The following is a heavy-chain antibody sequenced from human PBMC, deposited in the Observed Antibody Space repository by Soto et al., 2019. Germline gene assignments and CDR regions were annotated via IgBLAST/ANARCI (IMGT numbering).Heavy chain of an antibody. Sequence: QVQLVESGGGVVQPGRSLRLSCAASGFTFSSYAMHWVRQAPGKGLEWVAVISYDGSNKYYADSVKGRFTISRDNSKNALYLQMNGLRAEDTAVYYCARDRSRPRSQTFDYWGQGTLVTVSS. CDR1: GFTFSSYA. CDR2: ISYDGSNK. V-gene: IGHV3-30-3*01. J-gene: IGHJ4*02. CDR3: ARDRSRPRSQTFDY.